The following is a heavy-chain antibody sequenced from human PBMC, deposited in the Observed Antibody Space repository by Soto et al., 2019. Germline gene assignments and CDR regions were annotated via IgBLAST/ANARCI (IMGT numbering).Heavy chain of an antibody. CDR3: ARDRGSRWPRAYSYGMDV. Sequence: QVQLVESGGGVGQPGRSLRLSCAASGFTFSSYAMHWVRQAPGKGLEWVAVISYDGSNKYYADSVKGRFTISRDNSKNTLYLQMNSLRAEDTAAYYCARDRGSRWPRAYSYGMDVWGQGTTVTVSS. V-gene: IGHV3-30-3*01. J-gene: IGHJ6*02. D-gene: IGHD6-13*01. CDR2: ISYDGSNK. CDR1: GFTFSSYA.